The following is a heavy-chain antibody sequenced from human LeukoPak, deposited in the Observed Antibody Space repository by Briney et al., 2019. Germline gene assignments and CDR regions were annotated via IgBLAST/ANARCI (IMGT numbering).Heavy chain of an antibody. CDR3: AEDLLRVYYYDSSGYLFDY. CDR2: ISYDGSNK. CDR1: GFTFSSYG. V-gene: IGHV3-30*18. J-gene: IGHJ4*02. D-gene: IGHD3-22*01. Sequence: PGGSLRLSCAASGFTFSSYGMHWVRQAPGKGLEWVAVISYDGSNKYYADSVKGRFTISRDNSKNTLYLQMNSLRAEDTAVYYCAEDLLRVYYYDSSGYLFDYWGQGTLVTVSS.